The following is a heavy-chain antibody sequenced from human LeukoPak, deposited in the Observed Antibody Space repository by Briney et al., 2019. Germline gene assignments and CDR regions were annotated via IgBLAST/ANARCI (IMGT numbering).Heavy chain of an antibody. Sequence: GGSLRLSCAASGFTFSDYFMSWIRQAPGKGLEWVSYISSSGSTIYYADSVKGRFTISRDNAKNTLNLQMNSLRAEDTAVYYCARDLGQYYDTSDNWFDPWGQGTLVTVSS. J-gene: IGHJ5*02. CDR2: ISSSGSTI. V-gene: IGHV3-11*04. CDR1: GFTFSDYF. CDR3: ARDLGQYYDTSDNWFDP. D-gene: IGHD3-22*01.